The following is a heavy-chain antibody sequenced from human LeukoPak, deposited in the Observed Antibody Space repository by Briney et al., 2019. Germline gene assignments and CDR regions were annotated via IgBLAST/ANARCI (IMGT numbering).Heavy chain of an antibody. CDR1: GYTFIHQY. D-gene: IGHD4-23*01. J-gene: IGHJ5*02. Sequence: ASVKVSCKASGYTFIHQYIHWMRQSPGPGLEWMGWMAPNSGDTKYAQKFQGRVTMTRDTSINTAYMELSRLTSDDTAIYYCARGWGNDARGKTSFDPWAQETLFTVSS. CDR3: ARGWGNDARGKTSFDP. V-gene: IGHV1-2*02. CDR2: MAPNSGDT.